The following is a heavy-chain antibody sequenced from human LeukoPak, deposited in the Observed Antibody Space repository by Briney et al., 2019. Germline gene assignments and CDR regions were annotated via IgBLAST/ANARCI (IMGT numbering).Heavy chain of an antibody. CDR1: GGSFSGYH. CDR3: AEGRYDISMIIVVMTSVSYYLDV. J-gene: IGHJ6*03. CDR2: INPSGST. D-gene: IGHD3-22*01. V-gene: IGHV4-34*01. Sequence: PSETLSLTCAVYGGSFSGYHWTWIRQSPGKGLEWIGDINPSGSTYYNPSLKSRLTISVDTSKNQFSLKLRSVTAADTAVYYCAEGRYDISMIIVVMTSVSYYLDVWGKGTTVTVS.